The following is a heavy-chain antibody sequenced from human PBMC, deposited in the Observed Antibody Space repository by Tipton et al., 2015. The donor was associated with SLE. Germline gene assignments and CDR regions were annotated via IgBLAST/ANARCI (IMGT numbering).Heavy chain of an antibody. CDR1: GGSISSYY. CDR3: ARDGDWGQGYFDY. J-gene: IGHJ4*02. Sequence: TLSLTCTVSGGSISSYYWSWIRQPPGKGLEWIGYIYYSGSTDYNPSLKSRVTISVDTSKNQFSLKLSSVTAADTAVYYCARDGDWGQGYFDYWGQGTLVTVSS. D-gene: IGHD2-21*02. CDR2: IYYSGST. V-gene: IGHV4-59*12.